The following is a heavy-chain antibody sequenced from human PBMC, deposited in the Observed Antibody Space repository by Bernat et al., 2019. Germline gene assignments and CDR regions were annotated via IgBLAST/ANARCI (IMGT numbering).Heavy chain of an antibody. J-gene: IGHJ6*03. V-gene: IGHV4-34*01. D-gene: IGHD2-15*01. CDR1: GGSFSGYY. CDR3: VRGGYCSGGNCYGNYYYMDV. Sequence: QVQLQQWGAGLLKPSETLSLTCAVYGGSFSGYYWSWIRQPPGKGLEWIGEINHSGSANYNPSLKSRVTISEDTSKKQFCLKLRSVTAADTAVYYCVRGGYCSGGNCYGNYYYMDVWGKGTTVTVSS. CDR2: INHSGSA.